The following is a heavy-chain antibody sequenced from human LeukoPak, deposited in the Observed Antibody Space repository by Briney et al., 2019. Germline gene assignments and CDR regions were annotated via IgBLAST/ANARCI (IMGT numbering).Heavy chain of an antibody. D-gene: IGHD5/OR15-5a*01. CDR3: ARGDGVYVY. J-gene: IGHJ4*02. CDR1: GFTFSSFE. Sequence: GGSLRLSCAASGFTFSSFEMNWVRQAPGKGLEWVSYISDSGSLTYYADSVKGRFTISRDNSKNTVYLQMNSLRVEDTAVYYCARGDGVYVYWGQGTLVTVSS. CDR2: ISDSGSLT. V-gene: IGHV3-48*03.